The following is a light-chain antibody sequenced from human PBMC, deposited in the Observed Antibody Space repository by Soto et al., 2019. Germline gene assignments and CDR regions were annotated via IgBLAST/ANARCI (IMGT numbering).Light chain of an antibody. Sequence: QYVLTQPASVSGSPGQSSTISCTGTSSDVGSYNLVSWYQQHPGKAPKLMIYEGSKRPSGVSNRFSGSKSGNTASLTISGLQAEDEADYYCCPYAGSSTYVVFGGGTKLTVL. CDR3: CPYAGSSTYVV. V-gene: IGLV2-23*01. CDR1: SSDVGSYNL. J-gene: IGLJ2*01. CDR2: EGS.